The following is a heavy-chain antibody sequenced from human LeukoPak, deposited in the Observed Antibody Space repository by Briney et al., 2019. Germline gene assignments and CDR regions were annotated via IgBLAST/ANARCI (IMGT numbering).Heavy chain of an antibody. CDR1: GFTFTSYD. V-gene: IGHV1-8*01. CDR3: VRDGEGVAISVNYWFDP. J-gene: IGHJ5*02. D-gene: IGHD3-10*01. CDR2: MNPNNGNT. Sequence: GASVKVSCKASGFTFTSYDINWVRQASGQGLEWMGWMNPNNGNTGYAQKFQGRVTTTRDTSISTAYMELRGLRSDDTAVYYCVRDGEGVAISVNYWFDPWGQGTLVTVSS.